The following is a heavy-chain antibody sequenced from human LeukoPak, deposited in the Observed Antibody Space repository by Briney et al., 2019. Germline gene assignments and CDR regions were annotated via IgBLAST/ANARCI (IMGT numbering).Heavy chain of an antibody. J-gene: IGHJ6*02. CDR3: ARDYYGSGSYYSPTENYGMDV. V-gene: IGHV1-69*04. Sequence: ASVKVSCKASGGTFSSYAISWVRQAPGQGLEWMGRIIPILGIATYAQKFQGRVTITADKSTSTAYMELSSLRSEDTAVYYCARDYYGSGSYYSPTENYGMDVWGQGTTVTVSS. CDR2: IIPILGIA. CDR1: GGTFSSYA. D-gene: IGHD3-10*01.